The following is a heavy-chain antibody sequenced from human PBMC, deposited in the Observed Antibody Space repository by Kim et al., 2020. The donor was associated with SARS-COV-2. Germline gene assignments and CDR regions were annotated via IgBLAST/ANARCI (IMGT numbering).Heavy chain of an antibody. CDR3: ARVVHNSVSDHYYLDY. Sequence: GGSLRLSCAASGFSFSTYAMHWVRQAPGEGLEYVSVISTDGTMTHYADSVKGRFTISRDNSKNTLYLQMGSLRVEDMGVYYCARVVHNSVSDHYYLDYWGLGTLVTVSS. CDR1: GFSFSTYA. CDR2: ISTDGTMT. D-gene: IGHD6-25*01. J-gene: IGHJ4*02. V-gene: IGHV3-64*02.